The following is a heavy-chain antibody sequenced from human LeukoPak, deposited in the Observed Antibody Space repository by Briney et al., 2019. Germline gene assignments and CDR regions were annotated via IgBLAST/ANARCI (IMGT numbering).Heavy chain of an antibody. Sequence: ASVKVSCKASGYTFTSYDINWVRQATGQGLEWMGWKNPNSGNTGYVQKFQGRVTMTRDTSISTAYMELSSLSSEDTAVYYCTRTTPRGSLQWFRGRDYGMDVWGQGTTVAVSS. CDR3: TRTTPRGSLQWFRGRDYGMDV. J-gene: IGHJ6*02. D-gene: IGHD3-10*01. CDR1: GYTFTSYD. CDR2: KNPNSGNT. V-gene: IGHV1-8*01.